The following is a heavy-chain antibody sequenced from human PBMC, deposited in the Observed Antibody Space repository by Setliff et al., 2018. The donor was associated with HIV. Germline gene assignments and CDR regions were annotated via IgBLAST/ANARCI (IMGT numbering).Heavy chain of an antibody. Sequence: GGSLRLSCAASGFTFSSYGMHWVRQAPGKGLEWLAVISFDGSNKYFADSVKGRFTISRDNSKNTVSLQMNSLRPEDTAVYYCVRDRGTGTWYEGNCFDPWGQGTLVTVSS. D-gene: IGHD6-13*01. CDR3: VRDRGTGTWYEGNCFDP. CDR2: ISFDGSNK. V-gene: IGHV3-30*03. J-gene: IGHJ5*02. CDR1: GFTFSSYG.